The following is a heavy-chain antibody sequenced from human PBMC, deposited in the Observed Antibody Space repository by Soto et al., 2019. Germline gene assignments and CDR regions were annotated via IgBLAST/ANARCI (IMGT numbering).Heavy chain of an antibody. Sequence: PGGSLGLCCASCGFTFNSYALHWVRQTPGKGLEWVAVISYDGINKYYAASVKGRITISRDDSKNTLYLQMNSLRPEDTALYYCARALGALEWSLQFDYWGQGTLVTVSS. D-gene: IGHD3-3*01. V-gene: IGHV3-30-3*02. J-gene: IGHJ4*02. CDR2: ISYDGINK. CDR1: GFTFNSYA. CDR3: ARALGALEWSLQFDY.